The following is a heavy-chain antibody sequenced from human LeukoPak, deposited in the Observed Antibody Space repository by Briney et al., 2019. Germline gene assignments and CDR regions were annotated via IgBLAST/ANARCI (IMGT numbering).Heavy chain of an antibody. Sequence: GGSLRLSCAASGFTFSSYGMHWVRQAPGKGLGWVAFIRYDGSNKYYADSVKGRFTISRDNAKNSLYLQMNSLRAEDTAVYYCSGGYAFDYWGQGTLVTVSS. J-gene: IGHJ4*02. D-gene: IGHD5-12*01. CDR1: GFTFSSYG. V-gene: IGHV3-30*02. CDR2: IRYDGSNK. CDR3: SGGYAFDY.